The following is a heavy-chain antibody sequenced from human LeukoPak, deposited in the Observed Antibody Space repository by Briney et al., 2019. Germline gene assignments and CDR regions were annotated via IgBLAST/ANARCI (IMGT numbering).Heavy chain of an antibody. D-gene: IGHD1-26*01. J-gene: IGHJ4*02. V-gene: IGHV4-31*03. Sequence: PSQTLSLTCSVSGDSITSGGYFWSWIRQHPGKGLEWIGYIYYSGSTYCNPSLKSRVSISVDTSKEQFSLNLSSVTAADTAVYYCARGIVGATGYGPPDYWGQGTLVTVSS. CDR1: GDSITSGGYF. CDR2: IYYSGST. CDR3: ARGIVGATGYGPPDY.